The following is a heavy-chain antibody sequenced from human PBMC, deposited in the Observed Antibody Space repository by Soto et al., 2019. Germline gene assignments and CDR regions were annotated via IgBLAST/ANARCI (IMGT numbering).Heavy chain of an antibody. CDR1: GFTFSSYA. CDR3: ARPSSGRFRDAFDI. V-gene: IGHV3-64*01. J-gene: IGHJ3*02. Sequence: GGSLRLSCAASGFTFSSYAMHWVRQAPGKGLEYVSAISSNGGSTYYANSVKGRFTISRDNSKNTLYLQMGSLRAEDMAVYYCARPSSGRFRDAFDIWGQGTMVTVSS. D-gene: IGHD6-19*01. CDR2: ISSNGGST.